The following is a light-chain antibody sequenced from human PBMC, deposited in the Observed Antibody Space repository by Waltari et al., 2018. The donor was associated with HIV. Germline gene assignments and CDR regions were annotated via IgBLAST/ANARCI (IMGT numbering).Light chain of an antibody. CDR1: NSHIGASDF. CDR3: SSFARSGTLL. V-gene: IGLV2-14*01. Sequence: QSALTQSASVSGSPAQSITISCTGSNSHIGASDFASWYQQQSGKAPRLLIFEVFNRPSGISNRFSGSKSGNTASLTISGLRSEDEANYYCSSFARSGTLLFGGGTRVTVL. CDR2: EVF. J-gene: IGLJ2*01.